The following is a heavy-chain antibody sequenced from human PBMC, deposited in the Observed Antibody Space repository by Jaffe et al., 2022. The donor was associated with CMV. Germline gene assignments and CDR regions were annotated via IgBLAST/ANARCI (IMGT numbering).Heavy chain of an antibody. V-gene: IGHV2-5*01. CDR3: AHSVVWYSSSWYGGVEIWFDP. D-gene: IGHD6-13*01. CDR1: GFSLSTSGVG. CDR2: IYWNDDK. J-gene: IGHJ5*02. Sequence: QITLKESGPTLVKPTQTLTLTCTFSGFSLSTSGVGVGWIRQPPGKALEWLALIYWNDDKRYSPSLKSRLTITKDTSKNQVVLTMTNMDPVDTATYYCAHSVVWYSSSWYGGVEIWFDPWGQGTLVTVSS.